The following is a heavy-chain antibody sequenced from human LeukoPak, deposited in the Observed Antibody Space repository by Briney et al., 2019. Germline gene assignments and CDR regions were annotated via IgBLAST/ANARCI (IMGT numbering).Heavy chain of an antibody. Sequence: PGGSLRLSCAASGCALSSHWMTWVRQVPGRGPEWVANVNRDGSETYYLDSVEGRFTISKDNAKNSLYLQMYSLRAEDTALYHCARNNGMDVWGQGTTVIVSS. CDR2: VNRDGSET. CDR3: ARNNGMDV. CDR1: GCALSSHW. J-gene: IGHJ6*02. V-gene: IGHV3-7*03.